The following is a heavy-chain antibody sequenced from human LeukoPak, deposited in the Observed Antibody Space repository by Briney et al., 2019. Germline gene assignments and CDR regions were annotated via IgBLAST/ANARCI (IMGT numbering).Heavy chain of an antibody. CDR1: GYIFTDYY. J-gene: IGHJ4*02. CDR2: INPNSGGT. D-gene: IGHD3-10*01. Sequence: ASVKVSCKASGYIFTDYYMHWVRQAPGQELGWMGRINPNSGGTSYAQKFQGRVTMTRDTSTSTVYMELSSLRSEDTAVYYCARAGRGWLDYWGQGTLVTVSS. CDR3: ARAGRGWLDY. V-gene: IGHV1/OR15-1*04.